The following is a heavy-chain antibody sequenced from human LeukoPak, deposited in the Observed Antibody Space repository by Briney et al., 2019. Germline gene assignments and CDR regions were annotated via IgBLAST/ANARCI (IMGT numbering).Heavy chain of an antibody. CDR3: ARTRYDYGDYYFDY. CDR2: ISYDGSNK. V-gene: IGHV3-30-3*01. Sequence: QTGGSLRLSCAASGFTFSSYAMHWVRQAPGKGLEWVAVISYDGSNKYYADSVEGRFTISRDNSKNTLFLQMNSLRAEDTAAYCCARTRYDYGDYYFDYWGQGTLVTVSS. J-gene: IGHJ4*02. D-gene: IGHD4-17*01. CDR1: GFTFSSYA.